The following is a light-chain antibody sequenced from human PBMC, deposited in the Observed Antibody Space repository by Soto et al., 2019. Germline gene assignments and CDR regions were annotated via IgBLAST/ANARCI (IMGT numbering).Light chain of an antibody. J-gene: IGKJ1*01. CDR2: KAS. CDR3: QQYRLLET. CDR1: QSISSW. V-gene: IGKV1-5*03. Sequence: DIQMTQSPSTLSASVGDRVTITCRASQSISSWLAWYQQKPGKAPKLLIYKASSLESGVPSRFSSSGSGTEFTLTISSLQPDDFATYYCQQYRLLETFGQGTKVDIK.